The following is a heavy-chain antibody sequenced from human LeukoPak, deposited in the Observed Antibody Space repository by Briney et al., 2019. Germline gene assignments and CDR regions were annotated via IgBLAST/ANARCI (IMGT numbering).Heavy chain of an antibody. V-gene: IGHV3-48*03. CDR1: GFTFSSYE. Sequence: GGSLRLSCAASGFTFSSYEMKWVRQARGKGREGVSYIISSGSTIYYADSVKRRFTISRDNAKNSLYLQMNSLRAEDTAVYYCARDLRDGYHNYWGQGTLVTVSS. J-gene: IGHJ4*02. D-gene: IGHD5-24*01. CDR2: IISSGSTI. CDR3: ARDLRDGYHNY.